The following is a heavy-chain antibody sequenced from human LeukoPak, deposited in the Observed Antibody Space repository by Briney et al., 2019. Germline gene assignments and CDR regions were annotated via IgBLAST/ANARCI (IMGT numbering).Heavy chain of an antibody. Sequence: GGSLRLSCAASGFSFSNAWMNWVRQAPGKGLEWVGRIKSKADGGTTDYAAPVKGRFTISRDDSKNTLYLQMNSLKTEDTAVYYCTTGNILTGMDVWGQGTTVTVSS. CDR3: TTGNILTGMDV. J-gene: IGHJ6*02. CDR2: IKSKADGGTT. CDR1: GFSFSNAW. V-gene: IGHV3-15*01. D-gene: IGHD3-9*01.